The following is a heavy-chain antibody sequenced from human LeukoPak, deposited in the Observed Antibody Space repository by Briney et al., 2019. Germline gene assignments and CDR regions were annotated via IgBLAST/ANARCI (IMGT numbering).Heavy chain of an antibody. Sequence: TGGSLRLSCAASGFTFSSYDMHWVRQATGKGLEGVSAIGTAGDTYYPGSVKGRFTISRENAKNSLYLQMNSLRAGDTAVYYCARGLGNYYDSSGYYYGPFDYWGQGTLVTVSS. D-gene: IGHD3-22*01. CDR1: GFTFSSYD. V-gene: IGHV3-13*01. J-gene: IGHJ4*02. CDR3: ARGLGNYYDSSGYYYGPFDY. CDR2: IGTAGDT.